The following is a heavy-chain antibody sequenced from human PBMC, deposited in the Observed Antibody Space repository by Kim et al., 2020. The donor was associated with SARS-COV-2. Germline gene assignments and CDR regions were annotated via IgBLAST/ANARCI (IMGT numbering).Heavy chain of an antibody. Sequence: SETLSLTCTVSGASMNTYHWTWVRQLPGKRLEWIGYISYTGSTNYNPSLNPRIIIPTSTSKNQFSLRLSSVTAADTATYYCASGGNVDANWSYYIDYWGPGALVTVSS. D-gene: IGHD3-3*01. CDR1: GASMNTYH. CDR2: ISYTGST. CDR3: ASGGNVDANWSYYIDY. J-gene: IGHJ4*02. V-gene: IGHV4-59*13.